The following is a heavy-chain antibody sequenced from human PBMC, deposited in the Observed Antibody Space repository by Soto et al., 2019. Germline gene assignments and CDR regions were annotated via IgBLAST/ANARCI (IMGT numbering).Heavy chain of an antibody. CDR1: GFTFSRYI. J-gene: IGHJ3*01. CDR3: TRGIASSSLVTFDV. V-gene: IGHV3-21*01. Sequence: EVQLVESGGGLVKPGGSLRLSCAASGFTFSRYIMHWVRQAPGQGLEWIATISSTSTNIYYADSVKCRITISRDNPKNTLSLQMDSLRREDTDVYYCTRGIASSSLVTFDVWGQGTMVTVSP. CDR2: ISSTSTNI. D-gene: IGHD2-21*01.